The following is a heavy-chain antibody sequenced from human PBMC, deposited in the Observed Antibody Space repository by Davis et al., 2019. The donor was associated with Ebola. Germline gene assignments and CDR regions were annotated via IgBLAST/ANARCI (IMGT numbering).Heavy chain of an antibody. V-gene: IGHV3-74*01. Sequence: GESLKISCAASGFTFSSYWMHWVRQAPGKGLVWVSRINSDGSSTSYADSVKGRFTISRDNAKHSLYLQMNSLRAEDTAVYYCARDSPYYDFWSGYYRDWGQGTLVTVSS. CDR3: ARDSPYYDFWSGYYRD. CDR2: INSDGSST. J-gene: IGHJ4*02. CDR1: GFTFSSYW. D-gene: IGHD3-3*01.